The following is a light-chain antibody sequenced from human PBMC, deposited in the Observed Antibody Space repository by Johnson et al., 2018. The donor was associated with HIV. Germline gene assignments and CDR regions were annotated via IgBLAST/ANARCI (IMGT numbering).Light chain of an antibody. J-gene: IGLJ1*01. CDR3: GTWDSSLRVGF. CDR1: SSNIGNNY. V-gene: IGLV1-51*02. CDR2: ENN. Sequence: QSVLTQPPSVSAAPGQKVTISCSGSSSNIGNNYVSWYQQLPGTAPKLLIYENNKRPSGIPDRFSGSKSGTSATLGITGLQTGDEADYYCGTWDSSLRVGFFGTGTKVTLL.